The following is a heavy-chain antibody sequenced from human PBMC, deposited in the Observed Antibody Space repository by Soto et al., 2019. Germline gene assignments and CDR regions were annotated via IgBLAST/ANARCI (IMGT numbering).Heavy chain of an antibody. J-gene: IGHJ5*02. V-gene: IGHV1-69*13. CDR1: GGTFSSYA. CDR2: IIPIFGTA. Sequence: SVKVSCKASGGTFSSYAISWVRQAPGQGLEWMGGIIPIFGTANYAQKFQGRVTITADESTSTAYMELSSLRSEDTAVYYCARRGLYYYDSSGYYAWGQGTLVTVSS. CDR3: ARRGLYYYDSSGYYA. D-gene: IGHD3-22*01.